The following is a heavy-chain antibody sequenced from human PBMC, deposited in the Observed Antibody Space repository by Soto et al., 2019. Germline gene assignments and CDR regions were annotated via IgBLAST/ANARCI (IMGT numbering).Heavy chain of an antibody. J-gene: IGHJ4*02. D-gene: IGHD3-16*02. CDR3: ASAPMITFGGVIVS. V-gene: IGHV4-34*01. CDR1: GGSFSGYY. Sequence: SETLSLTCAVYGGSFSGYYWSWIRQPPGKGLEWIGEINHSGSTYYNPSLKSRVTISVDTSKNQFSLKLSSVTAADTAVYYCASAPMITFGGVIVSWGQGTLVTVPS. CDR2: INHSGST.